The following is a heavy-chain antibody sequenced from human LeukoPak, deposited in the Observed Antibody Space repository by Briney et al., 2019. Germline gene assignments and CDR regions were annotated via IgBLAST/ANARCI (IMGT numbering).Heavy chain of an antibody. CDR1: GYTFTDYY. CDR2: INPNSGGT. D-gene: IGHD3-10*01. V-gene: IGHV1-2*02. CDR3: ARDPPPNTYYYGSGAQGGY. Sequence: ASVKVSCKASGYTFTDYYMHWVRQAPRQGLEWMGWINPNSGGTNYAQKFQGRVTRTRDTSISTAYMELSRLRSDDTAVYYCARDPPPNTYYYGSGAQGGYWGQGTLVTVSS. J-gene: IGHJ4*02.